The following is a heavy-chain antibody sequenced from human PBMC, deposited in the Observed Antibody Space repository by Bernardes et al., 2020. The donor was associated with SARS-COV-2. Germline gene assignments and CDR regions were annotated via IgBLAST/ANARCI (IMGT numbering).Heavy chain of an antibody. CDR1: GFTFSSYA. V-gene: IGHV3-23*01. CDR2: ISCSGGST. Sequence: GGSLRLSCAASGFTFSSYAMSWVRQAPGKGLEWVSAISCSGGSTYYADSVKGRFTISRDNSKNTLYLQMNSLRAEDTAVYYCAKDRYYDFWSGYYFDYWGQGTLVTVSS. J-gene: IGHJ4*02. CDR3: AKDRYYDFWSGYYFDY. D-gene: IGHD3-3*01.